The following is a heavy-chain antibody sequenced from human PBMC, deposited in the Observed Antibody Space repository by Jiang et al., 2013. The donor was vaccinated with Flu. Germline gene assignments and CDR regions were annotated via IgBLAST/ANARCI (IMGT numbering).Heavy chain of an antibody. D-gene: IGHD3-22*01. Sequence: SGAEVKKPGSSVKVSCKASGGTFSSYAISWVRQAPGQGLEWMGRIIPILGIANYAQKFQGRVTITADKSTSTAYMELSSLRSEDTAVYYCARDTYYDSSGYYAAWGQGTLVTVSS. J-gene: IGHJ5*02. V-gene: IGHV1-69*04. CDR2: IIPILGIA. CDR1: GGTFSSYA. CDR3: ARDTYYDSSGYYAA.